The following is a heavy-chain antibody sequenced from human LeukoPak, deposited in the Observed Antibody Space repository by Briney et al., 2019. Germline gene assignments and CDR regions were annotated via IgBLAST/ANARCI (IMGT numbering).Heavy chain of an antibody. CDR2: IYYSGST. CDR3: ARTSSLNVRGFGTADY. Sequence: SETLSLTCTVSGGSISSSSYYWGWIRQPPGKGLEWIGSIYYSGSTYYNPSLKRRVTISVDTSKNQFSLKLSSVTAADTAVYYCARTSSLNVRGFGTADYWGQGTLVTVSS. CDR1: GGSISSSSYY. J-gene: IGHJ4*02. D-gene: IGHD3-10*01. V-gene: IGHV4-39*01.